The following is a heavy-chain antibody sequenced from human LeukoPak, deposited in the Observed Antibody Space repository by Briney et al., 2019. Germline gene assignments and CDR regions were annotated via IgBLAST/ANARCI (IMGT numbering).Heavy chain of an antibody. D-gene: IGHD4-17*01. V-gene: IGHV1-8*01. CDR2: RNPHSGKA. Sequence: ASVKVSCKASGYPFNNYDINWVRQATGQGLEWMGWRNPHSGKAGYAQNFQGRVTMTRDTSISTAYMELSSLRSEDTAVYYCARLSSHYGDYKVDPWGQGTLVTVSS. CDR1: GYPFNNYD. J-gene: IGHJ5*02. CDR3: ARLSSHYGDYKVDP.